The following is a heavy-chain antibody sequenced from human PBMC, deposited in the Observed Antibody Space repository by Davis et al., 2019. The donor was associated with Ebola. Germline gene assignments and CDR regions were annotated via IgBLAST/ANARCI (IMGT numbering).Heavy chain of an antibody. CDR1: RFTFSSSA. D-gene: IGHD1-26*01. J-gene: IGHJ4*02. V-gene: IGHV3-23*01. CDR3: AKAGHCGNYCSFDS. CDR2: IGGGGGSI. Sequence: GESLKISCAASRFTFSSSAMSWGRQAPGKGLEWVSSIGGGGGSIYYADSVKGRFTISRDNSKNTLYLQMNSLRAEDTAVYYCAKAGHCGNYCSFDSWGQGTLVTVSS.